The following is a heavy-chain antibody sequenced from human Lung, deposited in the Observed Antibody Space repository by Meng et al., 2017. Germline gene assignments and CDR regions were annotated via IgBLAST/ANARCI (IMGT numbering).Heavy chain of an antibody. J-gene: IGHJ4*02. CDR1: GFTFSSYT. CDR3: ARESGYFEY. Sequence: EVQRVGSGGGLVKPGVSLRLSCAASGFTFSSYTMNWVRQAPGKGLEWVSSISSSNYIYYADSVKGRFTISRDDAKNSLYLQMNSLRAEDTAVYYCARESGYFEYWGQGILVTVAS. V-gene: IGHV3-21*01. CDR2: ISSSNYI.